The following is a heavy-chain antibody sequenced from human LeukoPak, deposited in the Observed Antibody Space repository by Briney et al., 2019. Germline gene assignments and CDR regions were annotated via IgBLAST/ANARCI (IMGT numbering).Heavy chain of an antibody. J-gene: IGHJ4*02. CDR2: INPSGGST. CDR1: GYTFTSYY. D-gene: IGHD3/OR15-3a*01. CDR3: ARDPGQGDFWTGYYDFFYFDY. V-gene: IGHV1-46*03. Sequence: ASVKVSCKASGYTFTSYYMHWLRQAPGQGLEWMGIINPSGGSTSYAQKFQGRVTMTRDTSTSTVYMELSSLRSEDTAVYYCARDPGQGDFWTGYYDFFYFDYWGQGTLVTVSS.